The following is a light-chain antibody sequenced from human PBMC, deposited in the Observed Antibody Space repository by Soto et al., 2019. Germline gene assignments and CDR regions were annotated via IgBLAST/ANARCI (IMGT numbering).Light chain of an antibody. Sequence: DIQMTQSPSSLSASVGDRVTITCQASQDISNYLNWYQQKPGKAPKLLIYDASNLETGVPSRFSGSGSGTEFTFTISSLQPEDVATYYFQQYFNGPPYTFGQGTKLEIK. CDR3: QQYFNGPPYT. CDR1: QDISNY. V-gene: IGKV1-33*01. CDR2: DAS. J-gene: IGKJ2*01.